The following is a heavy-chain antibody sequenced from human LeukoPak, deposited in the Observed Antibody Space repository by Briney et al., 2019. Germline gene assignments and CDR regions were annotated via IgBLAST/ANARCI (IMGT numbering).Heavy chain of an antibody. CDR1: GYTFTSYD. J-gene: IGHJ6*03. CDR2: VNPNSGNT. Sequence: ASVTVSCKASGYTFTSYDINWVRQAPGQGLEWMGWVNPNSGNTGYAQKFQGRVTMTRNTSISTAYMELSSLRSEDTAVYYCARGNTGGYYQWYYYYYMDVWGRGTTVTISS. CDR3: ARGNTGGYYQWYYYYYMDV. D-gene: IGHD3-22*01. V-gene: IGHV1-8*01.